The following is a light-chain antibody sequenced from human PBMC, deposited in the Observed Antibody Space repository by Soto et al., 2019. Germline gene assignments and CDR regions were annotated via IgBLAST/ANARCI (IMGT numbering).Light chain of an antibody. CDR1: QGISIA. V-gene: IGKV1D-13*01. Sequence: AIQLTQSPSSLSASVGDRVTVTCRASQGISIALAWYQQKPGRAPKLLIYDAANLEGGVPSRFSGRGSETDFALTISSLQREDFAPYYWQQFNNYPLSFGGRTKVDIK. CDR2: DAA. J-gene: IGKJ4*01. CDR3: QQFNNYPLS.